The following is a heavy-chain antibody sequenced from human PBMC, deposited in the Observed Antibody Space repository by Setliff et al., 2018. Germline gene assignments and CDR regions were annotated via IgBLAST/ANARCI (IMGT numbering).Heavy chain of an antibody. J-gene: IGHJ5*02. Sequence: PGGSLRLSCAASGFTFSSYNMNWVRQAPGKGLEWVSYISSSGSTIYYADSVKGRFTISRDNAKNSLYLQMNSLRAEDTAVYYCARDRYCSSASCYATQYNWFDPWGQGTLVTSPQ. CDR1: GFTFSSYN. D-gene: IGHD2-2*01. V-gene: IGHV3-48*01. CDR3: ARDRYCSSASCYATQYNWFDP. CDR2: ISSSGSTI.